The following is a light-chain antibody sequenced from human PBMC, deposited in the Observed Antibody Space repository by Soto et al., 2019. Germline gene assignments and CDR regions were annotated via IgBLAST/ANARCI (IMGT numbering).Light chain of an antibody. Sequence: QSVLTQPPSVSGTPGQRVTISCSGSSSNVGSNTVNWYQQLPGTAPKLLIYSSNQRPSGVPDRFSGSKSGTSASLAISGLQSEDEADYYCAARDDTLKGAVFGGGTKLTVL. CDR2: SSN. CDR3: AARDDTLKGAV. V-gene: IGLV1-44*01. CDR1: SSNVGSNT. J-gene: IGLJ3*02.